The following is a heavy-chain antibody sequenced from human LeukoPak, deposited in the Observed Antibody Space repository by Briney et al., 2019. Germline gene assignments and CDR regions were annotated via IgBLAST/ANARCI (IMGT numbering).Heavy chain of an antibody. V-gene: IGHV4-59*08. D-gene: IGHD2-21*02. CDR3: AGDQYGLDV. CDR2: IYYSGNT. Sequence: SETPSLTCTVSGGSISSYYWSWIRQPPGKGLEWSGYIYYSGNTNYNPSLKSRVAISVDTSKNQFSLKLSSVTAADTAVYYRAGDQYGLDVWGQGTTVTVSS. CDR1: GGSISSYY. J-gene: IGHJ6*02.